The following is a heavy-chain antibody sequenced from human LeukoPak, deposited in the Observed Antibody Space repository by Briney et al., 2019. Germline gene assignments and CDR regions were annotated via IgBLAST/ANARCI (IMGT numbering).Heavy chain of an antibody. CDR3: ARELNYGSGSYFDY. V-gene: IGHV4-59*01. Sequence: SETLSLTCTVSGGSISSYYWSWIRQPPGKGLEWIGYIYYSGSTNYNPSLKSRVTISVDTSKNQFSLKLSSVTAADTAVYYCARELNYGSGSYFDYWGQGTLVTVSS. J-gene: IGHJ4*02. CDR2: IYYSGST. CDR1: GGSISSYY. D-gene: IGHD3-10*01.